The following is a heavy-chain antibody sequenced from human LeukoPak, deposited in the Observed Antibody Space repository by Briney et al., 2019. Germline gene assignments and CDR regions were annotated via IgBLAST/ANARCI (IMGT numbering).Heavy chain of an antibody. CDR1: GFTFSGYG. J-gene: IGHJ5*02. CDR2: ISYDGSNK. D-gene: IGHD1-14*01. Sequence: GRSLRLSCAASGFTFSGYGMHWVRQAPGKGLEWVAVISYDGSNKYYADSVKGRFTISRDNSKNTLYLQMNSLRAEDTAVYYCAKDATGPAGSWGQGTLVTVSS. CDR3: AKDATGPAGS. V-gene: IGHV3-30*18.